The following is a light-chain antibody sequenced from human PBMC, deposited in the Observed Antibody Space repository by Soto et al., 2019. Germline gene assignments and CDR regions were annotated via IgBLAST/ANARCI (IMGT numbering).Light chain of an antibody. CDR1: QSLLHSNGYNY. CDR3: MQALQTPLT. V-gene: IGKV2-28*01. J-gene: IGKJ4*01. Sequence: DIVMTQSPLSLPVTPGEPASISCRSSQSLLHSNGYNYLDWYLQKPGQSPQLLIYLGSNRASGVPDRFSGSGSGTAFPLKISRVEAEDVGVYYCMQALQTPLTFGGGTKVEIK. CDR2: LGS.